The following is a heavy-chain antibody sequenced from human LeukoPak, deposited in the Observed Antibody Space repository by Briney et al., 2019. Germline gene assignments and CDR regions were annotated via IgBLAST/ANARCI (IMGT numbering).Heavy chain of an antibody. V-gene: IGHV4-61*08. D-gene: IGHD6-19*01. CDR3: ARGYSSGWYFDY. CDR1: GGSISSGDYY. J-gene: IGHJ4*02. Sequence: SETLSLTCTVSGGSISSGDYYWSWIRQPPGKGLEWIGYIYYSGSTNYNPSLKSRVTISVDTSKNQFSLKLSSVTAADTAVYYCARGYSSGWYFDYWGQGTLVTVSS. CDR2: IYYSGST.